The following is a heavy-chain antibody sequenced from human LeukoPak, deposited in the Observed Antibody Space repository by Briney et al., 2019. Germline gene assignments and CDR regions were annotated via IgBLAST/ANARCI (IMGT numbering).Heavy chain of an antibody. CDR2: IIPIFGTA. Sequence: SVKVSCKASGGTFSSYAISWVRQAPGQGLEWMGGIIPIFGTANYAQKFQGRVTITADKSTSTAYMELSSLRSEDTAVYYCARENCSSTSCWFDPWGQGTMVTVSS. D-gene: IGHD2-2*01. V-gene: IGHV1-69*06. CDR3: ARENCSSTSCWFDP. J-gene: IGHJ5*02. CDR1: GGTFSSYA.